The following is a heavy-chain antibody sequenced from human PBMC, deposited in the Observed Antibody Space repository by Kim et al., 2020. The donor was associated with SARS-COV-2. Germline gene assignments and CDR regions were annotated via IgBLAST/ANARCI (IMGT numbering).Heavy chain of an antibody. CDR3: ASGYSYGGVGLDV. V-gene: IGHV4-31*03. CDR1: GGSISSGGYY. J-gene: IGHJ6*02. CDR2: IYYSGST. Sequence: SETLSLTCTVSGGSISSGGYYWSWIRQHPGKGLEWIGYIYYSGSTYYNPSLKSRVTISVDTSKNQFSLKLSSVTAADTAVYYCASGYSYGGVGLDVWGQGTTVTVSS. D-gene: IGHD5-18*01.